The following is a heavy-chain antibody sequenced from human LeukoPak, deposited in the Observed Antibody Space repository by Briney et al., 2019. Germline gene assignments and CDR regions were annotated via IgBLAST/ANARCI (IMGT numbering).Heavy chain of an antibody. CDR2: IKQDGSEK. J-gene: IGHJ3*02. V-gene: IGHV3-7*01. CDR3: ARKRIAVAGYAFDI. Sequence: PGGSLRLSCAASGFTFSSYWMSWVRQAPGKGLEWVANIKQDGSEKYYVDSVKGRFTISRDNAKNSLYLQMNSLRAEDTAVYYCARKRIAVAGYAFDIWGQGTMVTVSS. D-gene: IGHD6-19*01. CDR1: GFTFSSYW.